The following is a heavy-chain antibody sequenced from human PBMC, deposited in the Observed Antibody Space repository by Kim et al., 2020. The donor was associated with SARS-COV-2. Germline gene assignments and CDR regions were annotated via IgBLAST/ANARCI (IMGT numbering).Heavy chain of an antibody. V-gene: IGHV3-23*01. CDR3: AKDSEVATIGGGYFDY. D-gene: IGHD5-12*01. CDR2: ISGSGGST. J-gene: IGHJ4*02. Sequence: GGSLRLSCAASGFTFSSYAMSWVRQAPGKGLEWVSAISGSGGSTYYADSVKGRFTISRDNSKNTLYLQMNSLRAEDTAVYYCAKDSEVATIGGGYFDYWGQGTLVTVSS. CDR1: GFTFSSYA.